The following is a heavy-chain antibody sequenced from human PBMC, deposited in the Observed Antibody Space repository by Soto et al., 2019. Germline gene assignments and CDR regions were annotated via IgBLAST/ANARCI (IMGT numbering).Heavy chain of an antibody. D-gene: IGHD3-3*01. CDR1: GGTFSSYA. Sequence: QVQLVQSGAEVKKPGSSVKVSCKASGGTFSSYAISWVRQAPGQRLEWMGGIIPIFGTANYAQKFQGRVTITANESTSTAYMELSSLRSDDTAVYYCTTSTDDFWSGYYSYYYYGMDVWGQGTTVTVSS. CDR2: IIPIFGTA. J-gene: IGHJ6*02. V-gene: IGHV1-69*01. CDR3: TTSTDDFWSGYYSYYYYGMDV.